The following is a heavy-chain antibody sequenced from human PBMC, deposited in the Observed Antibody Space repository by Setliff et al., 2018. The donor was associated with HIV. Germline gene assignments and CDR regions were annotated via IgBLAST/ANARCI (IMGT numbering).Heavy chain of an antibody. D-gene: IGHD2-15*01. J-gene: IGHJ4*02. V-gene: IGHV4-4*09. Sequence: SETLSLTCTVSGGSISSHYWSWIRQPPGKGLEWIGELSPSGTTRSNPSLQSRVTISLDTSNNQFSLKVSSVTAADTAVYYCARVDRCSGGSCYFIDYWGQGTLVTVSS. CDR1: GGSISSHY. CDR3: ARVDRCSGGSCYFIDY. CDR2: LSPSGTT.